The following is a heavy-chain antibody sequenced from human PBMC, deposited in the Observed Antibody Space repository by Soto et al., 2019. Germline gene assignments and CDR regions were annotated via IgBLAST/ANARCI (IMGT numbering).Heavy chain of an antibody. CDR2: ISSSSSYI. Sequence: GGSLSLSCAASGFTFSSYSMNWVRQAPGKGLEWVSSISSSSSYIYYADSVKGRFTISRDNAKNSLYLQMNSLRAEDTAVYYCARDRAPRGYSYGYYDYWGQGTLVTVSS. V-gene: IGHV3-21*01. D-gene: IGHD5-18*01. CDR3: ARDRAPRGYSYGYYDY. J-gene: IGHJ4*02. CDR1: GFTFSSYS.